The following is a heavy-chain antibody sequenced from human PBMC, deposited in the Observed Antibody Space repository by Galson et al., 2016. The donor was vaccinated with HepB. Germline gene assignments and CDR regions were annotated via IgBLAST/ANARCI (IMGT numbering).Heavy chain of an antibody. J-gene: IGHJ4*02. CDR2: IKQDESLK. V-gene: IGHV3-7*03. CDR3: AKKLLAATPSMDYFDC. D-gene: IGHD2-21*01. Sequence: SLRLSCAASGFTFSTYYMIWVRQAPGKGLEWVANIKQDESLKSYVDSVKGRFTISRDNAKNMVYLQMNSLRAEDTAVYYCAKKLLAATPSMDYFDCWGQGTLVAVSS. CDR1: GFTFSTYY.